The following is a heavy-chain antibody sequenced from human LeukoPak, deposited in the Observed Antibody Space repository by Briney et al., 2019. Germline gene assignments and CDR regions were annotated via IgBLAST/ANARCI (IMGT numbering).Heavy chain of an antibody. Sequence: PSETLSLTCTVSGYSISSGYYWGWIRQPPGKGLEWIGSIYHSGSTYYNPSLKSRGTISVDTSKNQFSLKLSSVTAADTAVYYCARDPLYCSSTSCYLPFDYWGQGTLVTVSS. J-gene: IGHJ4*02. CDR3: ARDPLYCSSTSCYLPFDY. CDR1: GYSISSGYY. D-gene: IGHD2-2*01. V-gene: IGHV4-38-2*02. CDR2: IYHSGST.